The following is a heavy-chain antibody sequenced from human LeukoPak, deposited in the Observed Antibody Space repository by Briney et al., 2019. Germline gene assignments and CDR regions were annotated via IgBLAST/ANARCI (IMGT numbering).Heavy chain of an antibody. V-gene: IGHV5-51*01. D-gene: IGHD3-22*01. Sequence: GESLKISCKGSGYSFTSYWIGWVRQMPGKGLEWMGIIYPGDSDTRYSPSFQGQVTISADKSISTAYLQWSSLKASDTAMYYCARQAYDSSGYYPVGYFDYGGQGTLSPSPQ. J-gene: IGHJ4*02. CDR1: GYSFTSYW. CDR2: IYPGDSDT. CDR3: ARQAYDSSGYYPVGYFDY.